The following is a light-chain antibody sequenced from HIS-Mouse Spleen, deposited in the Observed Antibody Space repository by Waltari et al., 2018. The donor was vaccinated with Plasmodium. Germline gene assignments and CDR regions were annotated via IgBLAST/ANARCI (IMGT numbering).Light chain of an antibody. Sequence: AIQLTQSPSSLSASVGDRVTITCRASQGISSALAWYQQKPGNAPKLLIYDASSLESGVTSSVSGSGSGTDFTLTSISLQPEDFASYYWQQFNSYPLTFGGGTKVEIK. V-gene: IGKV1-13*02. CDR2: DAS. CDR3: QQFNSYPLT. J-gene: IGKJ4*01. CDR1: QGISSA.